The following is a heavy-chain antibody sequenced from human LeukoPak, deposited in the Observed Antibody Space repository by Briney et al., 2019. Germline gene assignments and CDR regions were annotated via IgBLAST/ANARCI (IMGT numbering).Heavy chain of an antibody. V-gene: IGHV4-59*08. CDR2: IYYSGST. CDR1: GGSISSYY. Sequence: SETLSLTCTVSGGSISSYYWSWIRQPPGKGLEWIGYIYYSGSTNYNPSLKSRVTISVDTSKNQFSLKLSSVTAADTAVYYCARRRGWDFWFDPWGQGTLVTVSS. CDR3: ARRRGWDFWFDP. J-gene: IGHJ5*02. D-gene: IGHD1-26*01.